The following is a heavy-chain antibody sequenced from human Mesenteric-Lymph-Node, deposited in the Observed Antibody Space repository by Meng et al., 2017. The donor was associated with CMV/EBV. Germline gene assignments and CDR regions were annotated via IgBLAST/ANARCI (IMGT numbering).Heavy chain of an antibody. CDR1: LRSYY. CDR2: NNHSGST. D-gene: IGHD3-9*01. Sequence: LRSYYWSWIRQPPGKGLEWIGENNHSGSTNYKPSLRNRVTISVDTYKNQFSLKLSSVTAADTAVYYCARDGRLRYFDWPPGGWFDPWGQGTLVTVSS. J-gene: IGHJ5*02. V-gene: IGHV4-34*01. CDR3: ARDGRLRYFDWPPGGWFDP.